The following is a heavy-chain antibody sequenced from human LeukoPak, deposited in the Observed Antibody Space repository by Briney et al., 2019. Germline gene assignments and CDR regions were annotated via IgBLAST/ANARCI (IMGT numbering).Heavy chain of an antibody. Sequence: SETLSLTCTVSGDSFIGSYWSWIRQAPGKGLGWIGYIYYPVDTTYNPSLQSRVTISADISKKQFSLRLTSVTAADTAVYYCARWRYFDSSGYNPTYFDFWGQGIQVTVSS. CDR3: ARWRYFDSSGYNPTYFDF. D-gene: IGHD3-22*01. V-gene: IGHV4-59*01. CDR2: IYYPVDT. J-gene: IGHJ4*02. CDR1: GDSFIGSY.